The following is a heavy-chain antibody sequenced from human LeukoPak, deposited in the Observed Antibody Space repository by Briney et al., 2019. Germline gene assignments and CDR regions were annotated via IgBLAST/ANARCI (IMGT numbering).Heavy chain of an antibody. CDR2: IIPILGIA. V-gene: IGHV1-69*02. CDR3: ARAHYDSSGYHDAFDI. J-gene: IGHJ3*02. Sequence: SVKVSCKASGGTFSSYTISWVRQAPGQGLEWMGRIIPILGIANYAQKFQGRVMITADKSTSTAYMELSSLRSEDTAVYYCARAHYDSSGYHDAFDIWGQGTMVTVSS. CDR1: GGTFSSYT. D-gene: IGHD3-22*01.